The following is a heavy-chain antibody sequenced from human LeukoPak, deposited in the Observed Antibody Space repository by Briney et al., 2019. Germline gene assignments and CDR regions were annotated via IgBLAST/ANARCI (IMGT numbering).Heavy chain of an antibody. CDR2: ISSNGGST. CDR1: GFTFSSYA. CDR3: ARALVGSTANYYYYGMDV. Sequence: PGGSLRLSCAASGFTFSSYAMHWVRQAPGKGLEYVSVISSNGGSTYYANSVKGRFTISRDNSKNTPYLQMGSLRAEDLAVYYCARALVGSTANYYYYGMDVWGQGTTVTVSS. D-gene: IGHD1-1*01. V-gene: IGHV3-64*01. J-gene: IGHJ6*02.